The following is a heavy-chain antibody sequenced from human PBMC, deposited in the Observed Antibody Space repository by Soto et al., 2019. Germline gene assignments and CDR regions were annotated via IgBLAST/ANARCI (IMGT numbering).Heavy chain of an antibody. CDR3: AREEGLLHWFDP. Sequence: EVQLVESGGGLVQPGGSLRLSCAASGFTFSSYSMNWVRQAPGKGLEWVSYISSSSSTIYYADSVKGRFTISRDNAKNSLALQINSLTAEDTAVYYCAREEGLLHWFDPWGQGTLVTVSS. J-gene: IGHJ5*02. V-gene: IGHV3-48*01. CDR1: GFTFSSYS. CDR2: ISSSSSTI.